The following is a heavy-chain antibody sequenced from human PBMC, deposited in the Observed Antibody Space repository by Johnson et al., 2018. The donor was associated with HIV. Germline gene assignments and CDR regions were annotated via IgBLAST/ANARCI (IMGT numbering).Heavy chain of an antibody. CDR1: GLTFGDYA. D-gene: IGHD2-2*01. CDR3: ATTFCTSCSVGKFGTFDI. J-gene: IGHJ3*02. V-gene: IGHV3-7*01. CDR2: IKQDGSEK. Sequence: EVQVLESGGGLVQPGRSLRLSCTASGLTFGDYALSWFRQAPGKGLEWVANIKQDGSEKYYVDSVKGRFTISRDNAKNSLYLQMNSLRAEDTAVYYCATTFCTSCSVGKFGTFDIWGQGTMVTVSS.